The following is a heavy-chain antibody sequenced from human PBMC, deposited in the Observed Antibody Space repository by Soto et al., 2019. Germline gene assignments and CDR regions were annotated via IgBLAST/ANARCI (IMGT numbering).Heavy chain of an antibody. CDR2: ISYDGSNK. J-gene: IGHJ6*02. CDR3: ARANCGGDCYSSYYYYGMDV. Sequence: QVQLVESGGGVVQPGRSLRLSCAASGFTFSSYAMHWVRQAPGKGLEWVAVISYDGSNKYYADSVKGRFTISRDNSKNTLYLQMNSLRAEDTAVYYCARANCGGDCYSSYYYYGMDVWGQGTTVTVSS. V-gene: IGHV3-30-3*01. D-gene: IGHD2-21*02. CDR1: GFTFSSYA.